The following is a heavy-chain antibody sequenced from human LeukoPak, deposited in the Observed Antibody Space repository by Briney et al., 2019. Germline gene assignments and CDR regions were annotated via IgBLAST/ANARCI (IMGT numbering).Heavy chain of an antibody. V-gene: IGHV4-39*01. Sequence: SKTLSLTCTVSGGSVSSSSYYWGWIRQPLGKGLEWIGSVYFSGTTYYNPSLKSRVTISVDTSKNQFSLKLNSVTAADTAVYYCARHEVGYCSSPSCYGGNWLDPWGQGTLVTVSS. CDR1: GGSVSSSSYY. J-gene: IGHJ5*02. D-gene: IGHD2-2*01. CDR3: ARHEVGYCSSPSCYGGNWLDP. CDR2: VYFSGTT.